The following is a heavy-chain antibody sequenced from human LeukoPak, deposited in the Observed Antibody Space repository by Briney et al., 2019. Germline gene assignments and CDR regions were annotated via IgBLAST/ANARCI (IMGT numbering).Heavy chain of an antibody. CDR3: ARATNDAWSGHYTGGYYYMDV. CDR2: INHRESH. Sequence: RASETLSLPCTVSGGSISSSYWPWLPQPPGEGVEGIGNINHRESHSYNPSLRSRFTIFLDMSKKQISLELSSLTAADTAVYYCARATNDAWSGHYTGGYYYMDVWGKGTTVTVSS. D-gene: IGHD3-3*01. V-gene: IGHV4-59*01. CDR1: GGSISSSY. J-gene: IGHJ6*03.